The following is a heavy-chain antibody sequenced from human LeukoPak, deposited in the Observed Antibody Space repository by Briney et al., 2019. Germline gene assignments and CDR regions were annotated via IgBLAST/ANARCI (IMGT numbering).Heavy chain of an antibody. J-gene: IGHJ4*02. Sequence: PSETLSLTCTVSGGSISSYYWSWIRQPPGKGLEWIGYIYYSGSANYNPSLKSRVTISVDTSKNQFSLMLSSVTAADTAVYYCARLGEPFDYWGQGTLVTVSS. D-gene: IGHD1-14*01. CDR1: GGSISSYY. CDR2: IYYSGSA. CDR3: ARLGEPFDY. V-gene: IGHV4-59*08.